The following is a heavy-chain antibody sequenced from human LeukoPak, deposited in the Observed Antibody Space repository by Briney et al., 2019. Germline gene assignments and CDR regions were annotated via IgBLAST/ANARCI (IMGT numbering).Heavy chain of an antibody. D-gene: IGHD3-16*01. CDR1: GFTFRNYA. CDR3: TKDCCGVWGPLGDY. Sequence: PGGSLRLSCAASGFTFRNYAMAWVRQAPGKGLEWVSTISVGGESIYYADSVKGRFTISRDNSRNMLYLQMNSLRAEDTAVYYCTKDCCGVWGPLGDYWGQGTLVTVSS. CDR2: ISVGGESI. V-gene: IGHV3-23*01. J-gene: IGHJ4*02.